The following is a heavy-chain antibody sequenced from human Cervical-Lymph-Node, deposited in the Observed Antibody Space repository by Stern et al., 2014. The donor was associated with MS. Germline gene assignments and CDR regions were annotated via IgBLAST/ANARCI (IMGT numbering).Heavy chain of an antibody. CDR3: VRDPGGSYPVGGFDP. CDR2: IIGGGGRT. CDR1: GFTFPNHA. D-gene: IGHD1-26*01. V-gene: IGHV3-23*04. Sequence: EMQLVESGGGLVQPGGSLRLSCAASGFTFPNHAMSWVRQAPGKGLEWVSSIIGGGGRTFYAGSVKGRFTISRDNSKNTVYVQMNSLRVEDTAVYYCVRDPGGSYPVGGFDPWGQGTLVTVSS. J-gene: IGHJ5*02.